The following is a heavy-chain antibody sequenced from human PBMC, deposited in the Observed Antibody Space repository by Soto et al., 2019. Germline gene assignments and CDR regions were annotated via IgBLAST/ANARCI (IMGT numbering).Heavy chain of an antibody. D-gene: IGHD3-3*01. CDR3: ARVIRFLEWSTYYYYGMDV. CDR1: GGTFSSYA. CDR2: IIPIFGTA. Sequence: SVKVSCKASGGTFSSYAISWVRQAPGQGLEWMGGIIPIFGTANYAQKFQGRVTITADESTSTAYMELSSMRSEDTAVYYYARVIRFLEWSTYYYYGMDVWGQGTTVTVSS. V-gene: IGHV1-69*13. J-gene: IGHJ6*02.